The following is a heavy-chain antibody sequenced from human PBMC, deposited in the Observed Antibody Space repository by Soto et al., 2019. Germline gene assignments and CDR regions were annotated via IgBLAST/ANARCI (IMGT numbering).Heavy chain of an antibody. CDR2: ISAYNGNT. CDR1: GYTFTSYG. J-gene: IGHJ3*02. CDR3: ASADYYDSSGYIKGDAFDI. D-gene: IGHD3-22*01. V-gene: IGHV1-18*01. Sequence: ASVKVSCKASGYTFTSYGISWVRQAPGQGLEWMGWISAYNGNTNYAQKLQGRVTMTTDTSTSTAYMELRSLRSDDTAVYDCASADYYDSSGYIKGDAFDIWGQGTMVTVSS.